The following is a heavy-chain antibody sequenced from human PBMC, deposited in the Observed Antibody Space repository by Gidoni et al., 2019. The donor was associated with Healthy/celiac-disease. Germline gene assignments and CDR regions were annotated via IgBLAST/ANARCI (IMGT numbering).Heavy chain of an antibody. D-gene: IGHD3-10*01. CDR3: ASRNRSHYRGRGSNFDY. J-gene: IGHJ4*02. Sequence: QVQLQQWGAGLLKPSETLSLTCAVYGGSFSGYYWSWIRQPPGKGLEWIGEINHSGSTNYNPSLKSRVTISVDTSKNQFSLKLSSVTAADTAVYYWASRNRSHYRGRGSNFDYWGQGTLVTVSS. CDR1: GGSFSGYY. V-gene: IGHV4-34*01. CDR2: INHSGST.